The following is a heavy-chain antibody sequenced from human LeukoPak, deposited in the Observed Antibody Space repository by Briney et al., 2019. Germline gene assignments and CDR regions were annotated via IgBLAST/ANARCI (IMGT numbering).Heavy chain of an antibody. CDR1: GFTFDDYA. D-gene: IGHD5-18*01. J-gene: IGHJ4*02. Sequence: GGSLRLSCAASGFTFDDYAMHWVRQAPGKGLEWVSGISWNSGIIGYADSVKGRFTISRDNAKNSLYLQMNSPRAEDTALYYCAKGREYSYGRFDSWGQGTLVTVSS. CDR3: AKGREYSYGRFDS. V-gene: IGHV3-9*01. CDR2: ISWNSGII.